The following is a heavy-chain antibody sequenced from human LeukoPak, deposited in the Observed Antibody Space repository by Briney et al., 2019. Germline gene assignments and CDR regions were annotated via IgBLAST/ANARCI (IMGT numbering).Heavy chain of an antibody. Sequence: HSGGSLRLSCAASGFTFSSYAMSWVRQAPGKGLEWVAVISNDGTNKYYADSVKGRLTISRDNSKNTLNLQMNSLRAEGTAVYYCAKSQAPHGLYSYYPMDFWGQGTTVIVSS. CDR2: ISNDGTNK. V-gene: IGHV3-30*18. CDR1: GFTFSSYA. J-gene: IGHJ6*02. CDR3: AKSQAPHGLYSYYPMDF.